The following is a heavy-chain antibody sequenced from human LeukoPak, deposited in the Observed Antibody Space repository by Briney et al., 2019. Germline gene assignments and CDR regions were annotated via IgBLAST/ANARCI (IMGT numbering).Heavy chain of an antibody. V-gene: IGHV4-38-2*02. Sequence: SETLSLTCTVSGDSVNDYYWNWLRQPPGKGLEWIGSIYHSGSIYYNPSLMSRITISVDKSKNHFSLRLSSVTAADTAMYYCARVIAARRGDFEYWGQGTLVTVSS. CDR1: GDSVNDYY. J-gene: IGHJ4*02. CDR3: ARVIAARRGDFEY. CDR2: IYHSGSI. D-gene: IGHD6-6*01.